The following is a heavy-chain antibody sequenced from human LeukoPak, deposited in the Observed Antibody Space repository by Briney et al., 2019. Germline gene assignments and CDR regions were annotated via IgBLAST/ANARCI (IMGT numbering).Heavy chain of an antibody. CDR2: VNPSGGST. V-gene: IGHV1-46*01. CDR1: GYTFTNNY. D-gene: IGHD2-15*01. CDR3: ARAVGIVVVVVATLDY. Sequence: ASVKVSCKVSGYTFTNNYMHWVRQVPGQGLEWMGIVNPSGGSTNYAQKFQGRVTMTRDTSTSTVYMELSSLRSEDTAVYYCARAVGIVVVVVATLDYWGQGTLVTVSS. J-gene: IGHJ4*02.